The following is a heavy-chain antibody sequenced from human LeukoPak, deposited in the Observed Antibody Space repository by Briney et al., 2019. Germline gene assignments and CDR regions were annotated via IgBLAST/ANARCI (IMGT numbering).Heavy chain of an antibody. Sequence: TSETLSLTCTVSGGSISSYYWSWIRQPPGKGLEWIGYIYYSGSTNYNPSLKSRVTISVDTSKNQFSLKLSSVTAADTAVYYCARHSMVRGVDENFDYWGQGTLVTVSS. V-gene: IGHV4-59*08. CDR2: IYYSGST. CDR1: GGSISSYY. CDR3: ARHSMVRGVDENFDY. D-gene: IGHD3-10*01. J-gene: IGHJ4*02.